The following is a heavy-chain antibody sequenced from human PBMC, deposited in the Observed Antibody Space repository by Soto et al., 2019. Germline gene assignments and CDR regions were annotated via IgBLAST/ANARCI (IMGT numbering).Heavy chain of an antibody. Sequence: GESLKISCKGSGYSFTSYWIGWVRQMPGKGLEWMGIIYPGDSDTSYSPSFQGQVIISAVTSIRTAYLQWSSLKASDTAMYYCARQDVHCSITSCYYYGMDVWGQATTVTVSS. D-gene: IGHD2-2*01. J-gene: IGHJ6*02. CDR1: GYSFTSYW. CDR2: IYPGDSDT. CDR3: ARQDVHCSITSCYYYGMDV. V-gene: IGHV5-51*01.